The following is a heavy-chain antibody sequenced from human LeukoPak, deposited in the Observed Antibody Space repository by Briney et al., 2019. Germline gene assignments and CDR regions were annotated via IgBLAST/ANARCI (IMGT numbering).Heavy chain of an antibody. D-gene: IGHD1-26*01. V-gene: IGHV1-69*13. CDR2: IIPIFGTA. Sequence: ASVKVSCKASGGTFSSYAISWVRQAPGQGLEWMGGIIPIFGTANYAQKFQGRVTITADESTSTAYMELSSLRSEDTAVYYCARGEYSGSYYGQVETYYYYYYMDVWGKGTTVTVSS. CDR1: GGTFSSYA. CDR3: ARGEYSGSYYGQVETYYYYYYMDV. J-gene: IGHJ6*03.